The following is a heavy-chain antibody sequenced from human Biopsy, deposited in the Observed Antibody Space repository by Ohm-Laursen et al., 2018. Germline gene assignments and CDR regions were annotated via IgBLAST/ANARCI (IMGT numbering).Heavy chain of an antibody. V-gene: IGHV1-2*02. J-gene: IGHJ5*02. CDR1: GYIFTSYY. D-gene: IGHD3-22*01. CDR3: TRGGYYYDSLAYYYWFDP. Sequence: ASVKVSCKTSGYIFTSYYIHWVRQAPGQGLEWMGWIDTINGGTRSAQKFQGRVTMTRDTSISTAYVDLSSLRSDDTAVYYCTRGGYYYDSLAYYYWFDPWGQGTLVTVSS. CDR2: IDTINGGT.